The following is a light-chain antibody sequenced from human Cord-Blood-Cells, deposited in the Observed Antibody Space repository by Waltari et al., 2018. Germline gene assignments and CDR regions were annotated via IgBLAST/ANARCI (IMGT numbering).Light chain of an antibody. CDR1: QSVSSK. CDR3: QQYNNWPPWT. Sequence: IVLTRYSDTLPVSPGERATLPCTACQSVSSKLAWYKQKPGQAPRLPLYGASTRASGIPGRSSGSGSGREFTLTGSSLHSEDVAVYSCQQYNNWPPWTFGQGTKVESK. CDR2: GAS. V-gene: IGKV3-15*01. J-gene: IGKJ1*01.